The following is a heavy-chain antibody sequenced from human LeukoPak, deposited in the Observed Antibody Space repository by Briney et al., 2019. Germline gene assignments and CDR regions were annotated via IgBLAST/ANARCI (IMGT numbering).Heavy chain of an antibody. V-gene: IGHV3-30*02. CDR2: IRYDGSNK. CDR3: ARGGPAAGRFDY. Sequence: GGSLRLSCAASGFTFSSYGMHWVRQAPGKGLEWVAFIRYDGSNKHYADSVKGRFTISRDNSKNTLYLQMNSLRAEDTAVYYCARGGPAAGRFDYWGQGTLVTVSS. J-gene: IGHJ4*02. D-gene: IGHD6-13*01. CDR1: GFTFSSYG.